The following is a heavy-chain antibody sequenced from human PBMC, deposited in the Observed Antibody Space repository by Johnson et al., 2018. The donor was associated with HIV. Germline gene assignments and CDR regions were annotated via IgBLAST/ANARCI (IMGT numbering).Heavy chain of an antibody. CDR2: ISSSASTI. CDR1: GFTFSDYY. Sequence: QVLLVESGGGLVKPGGSLRLSCAASGFTFSDYYMSWIRQAPGKGLEWVSYISSSASTIYYADSVKGRFTISRDNAKNSLFLQMNSLRAEDTALYYCARDVIVLVVYAKVGAFDIWGQGTMVTVSS. J-gene: IGHJ3*02. V-gene: IGHV3-11*01. D-gene: IGHD2-8*02. CDR3: ARDVIVLVVYAKVGAFDI.